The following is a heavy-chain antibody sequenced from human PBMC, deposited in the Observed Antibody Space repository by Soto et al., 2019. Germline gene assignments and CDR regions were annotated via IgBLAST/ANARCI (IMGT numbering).Heavy chain of an antibody. CDR2: IYYSGST. CDR1: GGSISSGGYY. J-gene: IGHJ6*02. CDR3: ARDFPGYCSSTSCYMPWTYYYGMDV. V-gene: IGHV4-31*03. Sequence: LALTCTVSGGSISSGGYYWSWIRQHPGKGREGIGYIYYSGSTYYNPSLKSRVTISVDTSKNQFSLKLSSVTAADTAVYYCARDFPGYCSSTSCYMPWTYYYGMDVWGQGTTVTVSS. D-gene: IGHD2-2*02.